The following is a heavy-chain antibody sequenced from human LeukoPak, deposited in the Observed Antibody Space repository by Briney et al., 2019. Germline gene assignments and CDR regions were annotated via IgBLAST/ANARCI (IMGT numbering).Heavy chain of an antibody. CDR1: GFNVSRNY. CDR3: ARPWGDVSIATWFSP. V-gene: IGHV3-53*01. J-gene: IGHJ5*02. CDR2: IYSSGTT. D-gene: IGHD3-16*01. Sequence: GRSLRLSCAASGFNVSRNYMSWVRQAPGKGLEWLSVIYSSGTTYYAVSVKGRFTISRDSSKNTLYLQMNSKRAEDTAVYYCARPWGDVSIATWFSPWGQGALVTVSS.